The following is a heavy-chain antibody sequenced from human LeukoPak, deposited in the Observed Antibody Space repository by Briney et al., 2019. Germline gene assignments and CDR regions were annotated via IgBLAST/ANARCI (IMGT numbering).Heavy chain of an antibody. D-gene: IGHD3-10*01. V-gene: IGHV4-34*01. Sequence: SETLSLTCAVYGGSFNGYYWSWIRQPPGKGLEWIGEINHSGSTNYNPSLKSRVTISVDTSKNQFSLRLSSVTAADTAVYYCARDSNYYHDPWGQGTLVTVSS. CDR1: GGSFNGYY. CDR2: INHSGST. J-gene: IGHJ5*02. CDR3: ARDSNYYHDP.